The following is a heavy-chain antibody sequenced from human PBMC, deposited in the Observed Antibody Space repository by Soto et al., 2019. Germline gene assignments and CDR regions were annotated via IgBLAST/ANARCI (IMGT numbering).Heavy chain of an antibody. Sequence: GGSLRLSCTASGFTFSSYWMSWVRQAPGKGLEWVANIKPDGSEKYYVDSVKGRFTISRDTTKNSLYLQMNSLRAEDTAVYYSVRGAFGPDHWGQGTLVTVSS. CDR2: IKPDGSEK. CDR1: GFTFSSYW. J-gene: IGHJ4*02. V-gene: IGHV3-7*01. D-gene: IGHD3-10*01. CDR3: VRGAFGPDH.